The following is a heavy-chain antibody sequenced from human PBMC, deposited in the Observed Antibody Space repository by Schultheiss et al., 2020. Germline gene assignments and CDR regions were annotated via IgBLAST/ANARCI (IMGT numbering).Heavy chain of an antibody. V-gene: IGHV4-61*01. Sequence: SETLSLTCTVSGGSISSGSYYWSWIRQPPGKRLEWIGYIYYSGSTDYNPSLKSRVTISVDTSKNQFSLNLRSVTAADTGVYYCAKHRGDSSGYFNWFDPWGQGALVTVSS. CDR1: GGSISSGSYY. D-gene: IGHD3-22*01. CDR3: AKHRGDSSGYFNWFDP. CDR2: IYYSGST. J-gene: IGHJ5*02.